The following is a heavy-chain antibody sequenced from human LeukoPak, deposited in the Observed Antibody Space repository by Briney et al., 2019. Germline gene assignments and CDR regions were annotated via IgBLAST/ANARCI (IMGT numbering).Heavy chain of an antibody. CDR3: AKDNGRYERGYYFDY. CDR1: GFTFDDYA. CDR2: ISWDGGST. V-gene: IGHV3-43D*03. J-gene: IGHJ4*02. D-gene: IGHD1-26*01. Sequence: GGSLRLSCAASGFTFDDYAMHWVRQAPGKGPEWVSLISWDGGSTYYADSVKGRFTISRDNSKNSLYLQMNSLRAEDTALYYCAKDNGRYERGYYFDYWGQGTLVTVSS.